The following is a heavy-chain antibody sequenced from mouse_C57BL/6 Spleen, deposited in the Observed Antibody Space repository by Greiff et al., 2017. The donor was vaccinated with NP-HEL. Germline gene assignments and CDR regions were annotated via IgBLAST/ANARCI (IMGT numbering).Heavy chain of an antibody. Sequence: QVQLQQSGPELVKPGASVKISCKASGYAFSSSWMNWVKQRPGKGLEWIGRIYPGDGDTNYNGKFKGKATLTADKSSSTAYMQLSSLTSEDSAVYFCARGSNWYFDVWGTGTTVTVSS. V-gene: IGHV1-82*01. CDR1: GYAFSSSW. J-gene: IGHJ1*03. CDR3: ARGSNWYFDV. CDR2: IYPGDGDT.